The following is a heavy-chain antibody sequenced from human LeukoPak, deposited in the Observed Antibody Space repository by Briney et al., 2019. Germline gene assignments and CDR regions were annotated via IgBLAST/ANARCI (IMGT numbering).Heavy chain of an antibody. J-gene: IGHJ4*02. CDR3: ARVATGPYYFGY. V-gene: IGHV3-11*06. D-gene: IGHD2-8*02. CDR2: ISSSSSYT. CDR1: GFTFSDYY. Sequence: GGSLRLSCAASGFTFSDYYMSWIRQAPGKGLEWVSYISSSSSYTNYADSVKGRFTISRDNAKNSLYLQMNSLRAGDTAVYYCARVATGPYYFGYWGQGTLVTVSS.